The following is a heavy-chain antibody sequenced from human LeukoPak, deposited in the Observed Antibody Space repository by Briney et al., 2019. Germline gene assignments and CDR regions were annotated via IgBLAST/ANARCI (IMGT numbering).Heavy chain of an antibody. Sequence: PGGSLRLSCAASGFTFSSYAMSWVRQAPGKGLEWVSSISTNSGSTNYADSVKGRFTISRDNSKNMVYLQMNSLRAEDTAVYYCAKNTSGTYLDYWGQGILVTVSS. CDR1: GFTFSSYA. J-gene: IGHJ4*02. CDR2: ISTNSGST. V-gene: IGHV3-23*01. CDR3: AKNTSGTYLDY. D-gene: IGHD1-26*01.